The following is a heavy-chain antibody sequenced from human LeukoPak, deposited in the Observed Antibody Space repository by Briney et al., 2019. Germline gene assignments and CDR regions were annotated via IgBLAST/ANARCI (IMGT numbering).Heavy chain of an antibody. J-gene: IGHJ5*02. CDR2: IYYSGST. CDR1: GGSITSGGYY. D-gene: IGHD6-13*01. Sequence: PSETLSLTCTVSGGSITSGGYYWSWIRQPPGKGLEWIGYIYYSGSTNYNPSLKSRATISVDTSKNQFSLKLSSVTVTNTAVDYCARQSSSWYQEGDSWCDPWGQGTLVTVSS. V-gene: IGHV4-61*08. CDR3: ARQSSSWYQEGDSWCDP.